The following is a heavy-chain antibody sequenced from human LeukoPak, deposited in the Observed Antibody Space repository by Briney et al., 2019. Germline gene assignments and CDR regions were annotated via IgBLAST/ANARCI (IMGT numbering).Heavy chain of an antibody. CDR1: GFTFSTYA. CDR3: AKNSVRSGYYYGY. Sequence: GGSLRLSCAASGFTFSTYAMSWVRQAPGKGLEWVSSISSSGGSTYYADSVKGRFTISRDNSKDTLYLQMNSLRAEDTAVYYCAKNSVRSGYYYGYWGQGTLVAVSS. J-gene: IGHJ4*02. D-gene: IGHD3-22*01. V-gene: IGHV3-23*01. CDR2: ISSSGGST.